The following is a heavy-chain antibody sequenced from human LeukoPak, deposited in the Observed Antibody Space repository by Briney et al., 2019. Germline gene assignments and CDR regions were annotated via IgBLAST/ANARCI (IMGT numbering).Heavy chain of an antibody. CDR1: GYTFTGYY. V-gene: IGHV1-2*02. CDR2: INPNSGGT. Sequence: ASVKVSCKASGYTFTGYYMHWVRQAPGQGLEWMGWINPNSGGTKYAQRFQGRVTMTRDTSSSTAYMELSRLTSDDTAIYYCARVDPALVRDFYFDSWGQGTLVTISS. J-gene: IGHJ4*02. CDR3: ARVDPALVRDFYFDS. D-gene: IGHD3-10*01.